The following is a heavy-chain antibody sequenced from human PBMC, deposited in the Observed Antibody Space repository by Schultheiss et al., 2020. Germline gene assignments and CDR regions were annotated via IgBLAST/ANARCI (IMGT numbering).Heavy chain of an antibody. D-gene: IGHD5-18*01. CDR1: GFTFSSYG. V-gene: IGHV3-30*18. J-gene: IGHJ4*02. CDR2: ISYDGSNK. Sequence: GGSLRLSCAASGFTFSSYGMHWVRQAPGKGLEWVAVISYDGSNKYYADSVKGRFTISRDNSKNTLYLQMNSLRAEDTAVYYCAKRAGGGLMGRQLWFDYWGQGTLVTVSS. CDR3: AKRAGGGLMGRQLWFDY.